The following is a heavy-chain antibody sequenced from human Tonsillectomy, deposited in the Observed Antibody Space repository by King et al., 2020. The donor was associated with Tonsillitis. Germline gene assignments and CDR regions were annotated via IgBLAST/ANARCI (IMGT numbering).Heavy chain of an antibody. D-gene: IGHD6-13*01. CDR2: ITNSGVTI. V-gene: IGHV3-11*01. Sequence: VQLVESGGGLVKPGGSLRLSCAASGFTFSDYYMGWIRQAPGKGLEWVSYITNSGVTIYYADSVKGRFTVSRDNAKNSLYLQMNSLRAEDTAVYYCARRDVAAAGSWGVFFQHWGQGTLVTDSS. J-gene: IGHJ1*01. CDR3: ARRDVAAAGSWGVFFQH. CDR1: GFTFSDYY.